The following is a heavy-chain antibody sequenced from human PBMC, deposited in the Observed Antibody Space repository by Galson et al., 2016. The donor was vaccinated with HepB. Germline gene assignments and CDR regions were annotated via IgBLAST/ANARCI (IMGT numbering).Heavy chain of an antibody. J-gene: IGHJ3*01. CDR1: GFNFSRFW. V-gene: IGHV3-74*01. CDR2: IDFDGSKI. CDR3: AKRLVPAALGQGLDL. D-gene: IGHD2-2*01. Sequence: SLRLSCAASGFNFSRFWMHWVRQVPGKGLVWVSRIDFDGSKISYADSVRGRFTISRDNSKNTLFLQMNSLRAEDTALYYCAKRLVPAALGQGLDLWGQGTMVSVSS.